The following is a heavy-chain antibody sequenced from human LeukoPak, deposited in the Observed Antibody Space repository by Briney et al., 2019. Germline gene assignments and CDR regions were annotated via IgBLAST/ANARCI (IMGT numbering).Heavy chain of an antibody. CDR3: AKDRDCSGGSCYSGFDY. Sequence: GGSLRLSCAASGFTFSSYAMSWVRQAPGKGLEWVSAISGSGGSTYYADSVKGRFTISRDNSKNTLYLQMNSLRAEDTAVYYCAKDRDCSGGSCYSGFDYWGQGTLVTVSS. D-gene: IGHD2-15*01. CDR2: ISGSGGST. V-gene: IGHV3-23*01. J-gene: IGHJ4*02. CDR1: GFTFSSYA.